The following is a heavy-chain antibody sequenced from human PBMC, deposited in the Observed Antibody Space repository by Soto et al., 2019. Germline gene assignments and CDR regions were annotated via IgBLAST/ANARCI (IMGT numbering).Heavy chain of an antibody. CDR2: IYYSGST. CDR3: AREIQGIAAAKGNWFDP. J-gene: IGHJ5*02. Sequence: SETLSLTCTVSGGSISSYYWSWIRQPPGKGLEWIGYIYYSGSTNYNPSLKSRVTISVDTSKNQFSLKLSFVTAADTAVYYCAREIQGIAAAKGNWFDPWGQGTLVTVSS. V-gene: IGHV4-59*01. D-gene: IGHD6-13*01. CDR1: GGSISSYY.